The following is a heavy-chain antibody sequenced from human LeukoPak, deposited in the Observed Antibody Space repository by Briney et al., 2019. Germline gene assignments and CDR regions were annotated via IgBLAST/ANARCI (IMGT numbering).Heavy chain of an antibody. V-gene: IGHV3-21*01. D-gene: IGHD3-22*01. Sequence: PGGSLRLSCAASGFTFSSYSMNWVRQAPGKGLEWVSSISTTSSYIYYADSLKGRFTISRDNAKNSLYLQMNSLRVEDTALYYCARDLGYHDSSGYYGEGYYYGMDVWGQGTTVTVSS. CDR2: ISTTSSYI. CDR1: GFTFSSYS. J-gene: IGHJ6*02. CDR3: ARDLGYHDSSGYYGEGYYYGMDV.